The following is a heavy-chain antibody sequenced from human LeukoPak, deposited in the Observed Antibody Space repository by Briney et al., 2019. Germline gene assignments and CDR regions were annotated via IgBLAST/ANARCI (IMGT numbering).Heavy chain of an antibody. CDR3: ASQYCGGDCYNAFDI. CDR1: GGSISSGDYY. V-gene: IGHV4-30-4*01. CDR2: IYYSGGT. D-gene: IGHD2-21*02. J-gene: IGHJ3*02. Sequence: ASQTLSLTCTVSGGSISSGDYYWSWIRQPPGKGLEWIGYIYYSGGTYYNPSLKSRVTISVDTSKNQFSLKLSSVTAADTAVYYCASQYCGGDCYNAFDIWGQGTMVTVSS.